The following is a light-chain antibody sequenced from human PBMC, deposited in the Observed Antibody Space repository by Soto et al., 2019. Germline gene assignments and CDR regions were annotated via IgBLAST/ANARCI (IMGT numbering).Light chain of an antibody. CDR1: RSIRSSY. CDR3: QHYATSPRT. J-gene: IGKJ1*01. Sequence: EVVLTQSPGTLSLSPGERATLSCRTSRSIRSSYLAWYQQKAGQAPRLLIYGASSRANGIPERFNGSGSGIDFTISITRLEPEDDVLYYCQHYATSPRTIGQGTKVEVK. CDR2: GAS. V-gene: IGKV3-20*01.